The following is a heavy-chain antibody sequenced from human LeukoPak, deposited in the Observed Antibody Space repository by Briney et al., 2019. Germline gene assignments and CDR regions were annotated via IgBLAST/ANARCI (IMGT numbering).Heavy chain of an antibody. J-gene: IGHJ4*02. CDR1: GFTLSSYW. V-gene: IGHV3-7*01. D-gene: IGHD1-26*01. CDR3: ARDLFSGIYHEDF. Sequence: GESLRLSCVASGFTLSSYWMSWVRQAPGKGLEWVANIKFDGSATYYVDSVKGRFTISRDDAKNSLYLQMNSLRGEDTAVYYCARDLFSGIYHEDFWGQGTLVIVSS. CDR2: IKFDGSAT.